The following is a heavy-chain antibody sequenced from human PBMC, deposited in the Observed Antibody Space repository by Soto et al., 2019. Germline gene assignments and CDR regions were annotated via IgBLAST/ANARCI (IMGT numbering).Heavy chain of an antibody. Sequence: QVQLVQSGAEVKKPESSVKVSCKAPGGTFSTYAISWVRQAPGQGLEWMGGIIPMFGTANYAQRFQDRVTXTAXESTNTVYMELSSLRSEDTAVYFCASGIQLWLRRINNGYSSWGQGTLVTVSS. D-gene: IGHD5-18*01. J-gene: IGHJ4*02. V-gene: IGHV1-69*12. CDR2: IIPMFGTA. CDR3: ASGIQLWLRRINNGYSS. CDR1: GGTFSTYA.